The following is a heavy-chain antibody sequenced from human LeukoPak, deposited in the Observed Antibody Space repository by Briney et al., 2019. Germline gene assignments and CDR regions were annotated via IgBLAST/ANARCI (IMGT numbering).Heavy chain of an antibody. Sequence: PGGSLRLSCAASGFTFSSYEMNWVRQAPGKGLEWVSYMSGSGGTIHYADSVKGRFTISRDNAKNSLYLQMNSLRAEDTAVYYCARDAQHMATITWDMWGQGTVVSVS. V-gene: IGHV3-48*03. D-gene: IGHD5-24*01. CDR2: MSGSGGTI. CDR1: GFTFSSYE. J-gene: IGHJ4*02. CDR3: ARDAQHMATITWDM.